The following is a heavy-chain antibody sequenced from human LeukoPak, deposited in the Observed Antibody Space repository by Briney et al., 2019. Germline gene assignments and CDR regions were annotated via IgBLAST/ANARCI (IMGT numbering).Heavy chain of an antibody. D-gene: IGHD2-15*01. CDR1: GYTFSGYY. J-gene: IGHJ4*02. CDR2: SSPNSGGA. Sequence: ASVKVSCKASGYTFSGYYIHWVRQAPGQGLEWMRYSSPNSGGANYAQKFRGRVTMTRDTSISTAYMELTRLGSDDTAVYYCAREGDGLLSKDFDYWGQGTLVTVSS. V-gene: IGHV1-2*02. CDR3: AREGDGLLSKDFDY.